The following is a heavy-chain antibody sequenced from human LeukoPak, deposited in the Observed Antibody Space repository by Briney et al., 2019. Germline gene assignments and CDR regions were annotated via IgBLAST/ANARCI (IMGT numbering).Heavy chain of an antibody. J-gene: IGHJ4*02. CDR2: IYYSGST. D-gene: IGHD6-6*01. CDR3: ARTRVLYSSFPVYYFDY. V-gene: IGHV4-61*08. CDR1: GVSISSGDYY. Sequence: SQTLSLTCTVSGVSISSGDYYWSWIRQPPGKGLEWIGYIYYSGSTNYNPSLKSRVTISVDTSKNQFSLKLSSVTAADTAVYYCARTRVLYSSFPVYYFDYWGQGTLVTVSS.